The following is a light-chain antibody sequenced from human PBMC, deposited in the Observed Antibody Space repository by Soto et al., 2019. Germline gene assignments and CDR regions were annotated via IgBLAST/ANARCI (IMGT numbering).Light chain of an antibody. CDR1: QSVSSTY. J-gene: IGKJ1*01. Sequence: EIVLTQSPGTLSLPPGERATLSCRASQSVSSTYLAWYQQKPGQAPRLLIYGASSRATGIPDRFSGSGSGADFTLTISRLEPEDCAVYYCQQYGSSLPWTFGQGTKVEIK. V-gene: IGKV3-20*01. CDR3: QQYGSSLPWT. CDR2: GAS.